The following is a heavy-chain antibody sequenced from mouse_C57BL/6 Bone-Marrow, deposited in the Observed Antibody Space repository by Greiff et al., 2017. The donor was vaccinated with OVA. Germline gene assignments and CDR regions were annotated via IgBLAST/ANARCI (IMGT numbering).Heavy chain of an antibody. CDR1: GYTFTSYW. CDR3: ARLNWDVGYFDY. J-gene: IGHJ2*01. CDR2: IPPNSGST. D-gene: IGHD4-1*02. Sequence: QVQLQQSGAELVKPGASVKLSCKASGYTFTSYWMHWVKQRPGQGLEWIGMIPPNSGSTNYNEKFKSKATLTVDKSSSTAYMQLSSLTSEDSAVYYCARLNWDVGYFDYWGQGTTLTVSS. V-gene: IGHV1-64*01.